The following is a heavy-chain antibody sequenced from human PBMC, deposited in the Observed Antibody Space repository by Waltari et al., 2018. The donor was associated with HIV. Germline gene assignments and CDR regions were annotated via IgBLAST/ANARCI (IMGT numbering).Heavy chain of an antibody. CDR2: FWSDGAEI. CDR3: ARGYSSSRWIPLYH. J-gene: IGHJ4*02. CDR1: GFTFSNFA. Sequence: QVQLVESGGGVVQPGTSLRLSCAVSGFTFSNFAIHWVRQSPGKRLEWLAVFWSDGAEISYADSVKGRFTISKDSSQKTLYLHLTSLRAEDTALYYCARGYSSSRWIPLYHWGRGTLVTVSS. V-gene: IGHV3-33*01. D-gene: IGHD6-6*01.